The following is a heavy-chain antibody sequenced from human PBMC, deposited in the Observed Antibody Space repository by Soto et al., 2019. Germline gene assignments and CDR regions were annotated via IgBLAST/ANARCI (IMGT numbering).Heavy chain of an antibody. CDR3: ATVHSTSRSFDY. D-gene: IGHD6-6*01. Sequence: EVQLLESGGGLVQPGGSLRLSCAASGFTFSMSAMTWVRQAPGKGLEWVSTTGLNGRTTYYADSVKGRFTVSRDNSKNTLDLHMSSLRAENTAVYYCATVHSTSRSFDYWGQGTLVTVSS. V-gene: IGHV3-23*01. CDR2: TGLNGRTT. J-gene: IGHJ4*02. CDR1: GFTFSMSA.